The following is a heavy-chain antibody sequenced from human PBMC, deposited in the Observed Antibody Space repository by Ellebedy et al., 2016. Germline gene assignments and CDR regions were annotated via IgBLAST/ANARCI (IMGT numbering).Heavy chain of an antibody. D-gene: IGHD4-11*01. CDR2: ISGSEGST. CDR3: AKGRPISNYPFRYYYYYYMDL. CDR1: GFTFSTYA. Sequence: GGSLRLXXAASGFTFSTYAVSWVRQAPGKGLEWVSSISGSEGSTDYADSVKGRFTISRDNSKSTVSLQMNSLRAEDTAVYYCAKGRPISNYPFRYYYYYYMDLWGKGTTVTVSS. V-gene: IGHV3-23*01. J-gene: IGHJ6*03.